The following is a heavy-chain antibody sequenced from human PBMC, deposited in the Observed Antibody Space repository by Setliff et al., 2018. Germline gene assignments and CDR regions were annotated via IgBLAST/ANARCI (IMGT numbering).Heavy chain of an antibody. CDR1: GFTFSRYW. V-gene: IGHV3-7*01. CDR2: IKEDGSEK. D-gene: IGHD2-21*02. CDR3: ARVPPRDQAFDY. J-gene: IGHJ4*02. Sequence: GGSLRLSCVASGFTFSRYWMSWVRQAPGKGLEWVANIKEDGSEKYYVDSVKGRFTISRDNAKNSLYLQMNSLRAEDTAVYYCARVPPRDQAFDYWGQGTLVTVSS.